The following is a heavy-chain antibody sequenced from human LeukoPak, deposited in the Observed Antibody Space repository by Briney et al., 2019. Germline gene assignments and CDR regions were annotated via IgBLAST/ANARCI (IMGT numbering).Heavy chain of an antibody. Sequence: GGSLRLSCAASGFISSPYGIHWVRQAPGKGLEWVAFIRFDGSNEYYTESVKGRFTISIDSSKNTAYLHMNSLRTEDTAVYYCAKGGSNTWPTYYYYMDVWGKGTTVTVSS. CDR1: GFISSPYG. J-gene: IGHJ6*03. V-gene: IGHV3-30*02. CDR3: AKGGSNTWPTYYYYMDV. D-gene: IGHD2-2*01. CDR2: IRFDGSNE.